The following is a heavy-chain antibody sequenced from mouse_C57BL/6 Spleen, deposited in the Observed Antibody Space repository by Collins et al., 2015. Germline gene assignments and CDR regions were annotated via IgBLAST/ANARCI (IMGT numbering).Heavy chain of an antibody. CDR3: TRYGYGSTYYAMDY. D-gene: IGHD1-1*01. Sequence: QVQLQQSGAELVKPGASVKLSCKASGYTFTSYYMFWVKQRPRQGLEWIGEINPSNGGTNFNEKFKSKATLTVDKSSSTAYMQLSSLTSEDSAVYYCTRYGYGSTYYAMDYWGQGTSVTVSS. J-gene: IGHJ4*01. CDR2: INPSNGGT. V-gene: IGHV1S81*02. CDR1: GYTFTSYY.